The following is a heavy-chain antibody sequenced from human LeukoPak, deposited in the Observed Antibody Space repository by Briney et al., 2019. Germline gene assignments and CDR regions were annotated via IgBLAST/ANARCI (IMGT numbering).Heavy chain of an antibody. Sequence: GGSLRLSCAASGFTFSSYSMNWVRQAPGKGLEWVSSISSSSSYIYYADSVRGRFTISRDNAKNSLYLQISSLRAEDTAVYYCARDQTSRLRWLGDYYYYGMDVWGQGTTVTVPS. CDR2: ISSSSSYI. J-gene: IGHJ6*02. CDR3: ARDQTSRLRWLGDYYYYGMDV. D-gene: IGHD4-23*01. CDR1: GFTFSSYS. V-gene: IGHV3-21*01.